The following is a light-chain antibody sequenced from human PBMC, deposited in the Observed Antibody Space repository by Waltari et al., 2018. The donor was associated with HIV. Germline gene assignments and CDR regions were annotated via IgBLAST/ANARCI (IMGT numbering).Light chain of an antibody. CDR2: LGS. CDR3: MQALQTPPT. CDR1: PSLLHSNGYND. Sequence: IVMTQSPLSLPVTPAEPASISCRSSPSLLHSNGYNDLGWYLQKPGQSPQLLIYLGSNRASGVPDRFSGSASGTNFTLQISRVEAEDVGIYYCMQALQTPPTFGGGTNVEVK. V-gene: IGKV2-28*01. J-gene: IGKJ4*01.